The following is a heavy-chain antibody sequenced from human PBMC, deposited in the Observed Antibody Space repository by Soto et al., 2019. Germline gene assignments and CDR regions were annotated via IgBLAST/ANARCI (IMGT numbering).Heavy chain of an antibody. J-gene: IGHJ4*02. CDR3: ARGYRISASTNGVYALGY. V-gene: IGHV1-8*01. D-gene: IGHD2-8*01. CDR1: GYTFTSYD. CDR2: MNPNSGNT. Sequence: QVQLVQSGAEVKKPGASVKVSCKASGYTFTSYDINWVRQATGQGLEWMGWMNPNSGNTGYAQKFQGRVTMTRNTSISTGYMELSSLRSEDTAVYYCARGYRISASTNGVYALGYWGQGTLVTVSS.